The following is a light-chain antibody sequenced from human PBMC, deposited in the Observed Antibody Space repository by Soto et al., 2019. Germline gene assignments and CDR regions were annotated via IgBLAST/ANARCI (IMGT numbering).Light chain of an antibody. CDR3: QQYTYWPRT. CDR2: DAS. Sequence: EIVMTQSPATLSASPGERATLSCRASQGVSSSLAWYQQTAGQAPRLLIYDASTRATGIPDRFSGSGSGTEFTLTISSLQSEDFAIYYCQQYTYWPRTFGQGTRVEI. J-gene: IGKJ1*01. CDR1: QGVSSS. V-gene: IGKV3-15*01.